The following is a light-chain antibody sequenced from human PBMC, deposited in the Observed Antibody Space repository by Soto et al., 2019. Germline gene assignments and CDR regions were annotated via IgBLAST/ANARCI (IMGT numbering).Light chain of an antibody. V-gene: IGKV1-6*01. CDR3: QQYNSYSRT. Sequence: AIQMTQSPSSLFASVGDRVTITCRASQGIRSDLGWYQQKPGSAPKLLIYGASTLHSGVPSRFTGSGSGTDFTLTISGLQPDDFATYYCQQYNSYSRTFGQGTKLEI. CDR1: QGIRSD. CDR2: GAS. J-gene: IGKJ2*01.